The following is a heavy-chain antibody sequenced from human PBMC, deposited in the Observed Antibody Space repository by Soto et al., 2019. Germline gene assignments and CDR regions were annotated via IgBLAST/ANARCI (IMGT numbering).Heavy chain of an antibody. Sequence: SETLSLTCAVSGGSISSSNWWSWVRQPPGKGLEWIGEIYHSGSTNYNPSLKSRVTISVDTSKNQFSLKLSSVTAADTAVYYCARHNRRDAYDFWSGPSYMDVWGKGTTVTVSS. J-gene: IGHJ6*03. CDR1: GGSISSSNW. CDR3: ARHNRRDAYDFWSGPSYMDV. D-gene: IGHD3-3*01. CDR2: IYHSGST. V-gene: IGHV4-4*02.